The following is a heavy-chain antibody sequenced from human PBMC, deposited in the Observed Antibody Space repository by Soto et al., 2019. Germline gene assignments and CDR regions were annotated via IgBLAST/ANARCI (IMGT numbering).Heavy chain of an antibody. CDR2: ISSIGST. CDR3: ARGLVIRPYYHHGMDV. D-gene: IGHD3-9*01. CDR1: GGSISSGDYF. Sequence: QAQLQESGPGLVKPSQTLSLTCTVSGGSISSGDYFWSWIRQSPGKGLEWIGYISSIGSTYYNPSLKSRVSVSRDTSKNQFSLKLSSVTTTDTAVYYCARGLVIRPYYHHGMDVWGQGTTVTVSS. J-gene: IGHJ6*02. V-gene: IGHV4-30-4*01.